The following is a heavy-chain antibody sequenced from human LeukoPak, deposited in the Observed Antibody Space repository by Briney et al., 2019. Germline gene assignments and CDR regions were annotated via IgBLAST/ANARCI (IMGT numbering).Heavy chain of an antibody. V-gene: IGHV3-66*01. CDR2: IYIGGTI. CDR3: ARDGVNHYYDC. J-gene: IGHJ4*02. CDR1: GFTVSSNH. Sequence: GGSLRLSCAASGFTVSSNHMSWVRQAPGQGLEWVSVIYIGGTIYYADSVKGRFTISRDNSQHTVYLEMHSLRAEDTAVYYCARDGVNHYYDCWGQGTLVTVST. D-gene: IGHD1-14*01.